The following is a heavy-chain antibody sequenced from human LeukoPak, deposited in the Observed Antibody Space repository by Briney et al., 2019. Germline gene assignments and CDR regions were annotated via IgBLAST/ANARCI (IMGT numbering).Heavy chain of an antibody. J-gene: IGHJ4*02. CDR3: ASDQGFEGLAFAY. Sequence: SQTLSLTCNVSGVAISSSGGYYWSWIRLNPGKGLEWIGHIYYTGSAYYNPSLKSRIAMSVDTSRNQVSLKLTAVTAADTAVYYCASDQGFEGLAFAYWGQGAPVTVSS. V-gene: IGHV4-31*03. CDR1: GVAISSSGGYY. D-gene: IGHD3-10*01. CDR2: IYYTGSA.